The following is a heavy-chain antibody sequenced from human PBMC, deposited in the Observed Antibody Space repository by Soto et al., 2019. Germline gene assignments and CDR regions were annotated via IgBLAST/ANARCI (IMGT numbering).Heavy chain of an antibody. CDR2: IYYSGST. Sequence: QLQLQESGPGLVKPSETLSLTCTVSGGSISSSSYYWGWIRQPPGKGLEWIGSIYYSGSTYYNPSLKSRVTISVDTSKTQFSLKLSSVAAADTAVYYCASLLFGELLYPYYFDYWGQGTLVTVSS. D-gene: IGHD3-10*01. V-gene: IGHV4-39*01. CDR1: GGSISSSSYY. CDR3: ASLLFGELLYPYYFDY. J-gene: IGHJ4*02.